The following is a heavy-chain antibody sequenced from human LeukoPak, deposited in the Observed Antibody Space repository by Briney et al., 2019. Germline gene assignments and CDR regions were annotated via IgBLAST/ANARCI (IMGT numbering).Heavy chain of an antibody. CDR3: AKARLRLGELSCFDY. Sequence: PGRPLRLSCAASGFTFNSYGMHWVRQAPGKGLEWVAFIQYAGSDKYYADSVKGRFTISRDNSKNTLYLQMNSLRAEDTAVYYCAKARLRLGELSCFDYWGQGTLVTVSS. J-gene: IGHJ4*02. D-gene: IGHD3-16*02. V-gene: IGHV3-30*02. CDR1: GFTFNSYG. CDR2: IQYAGSDK.